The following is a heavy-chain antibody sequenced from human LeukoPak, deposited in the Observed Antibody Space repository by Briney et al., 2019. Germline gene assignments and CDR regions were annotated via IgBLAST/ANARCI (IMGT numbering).Heavy chain of an antibody. J-gene: IGHJ4*02. CDR2: ISNSGST. V-gene: IGHV4-59*01. CDR3: ATEYCASSRCSFVF. D-gene: IGHD2-2*01. CDR1: GGSIRNYY. Sequence: SQTLSLTRGVSGGSIRNYYWSWVRESPARGPECIVDISNSGSTKYNPSLTSRVSLSQDTSKKHFSLKLTSLTAARTSIYYCATEYCASSRCSFVFWGEETQVTVSS.